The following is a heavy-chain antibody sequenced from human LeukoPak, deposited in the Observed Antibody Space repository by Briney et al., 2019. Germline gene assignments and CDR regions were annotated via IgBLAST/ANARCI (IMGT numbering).Heavy chain of an antibody. CDR2: INPNSGGT. D-gene: IGHD2-2*01. CDR3: ARKVTNRSTSLNWFDP. J-gene: IGHJ5*02. Sequence: ASVKVSCKASGYTFTGYYMHWVRQAPGQGLEWMGWINPNSGGTNYAQKFQGRVTMTRDTSISTAYMELSRLRSDDTAVYYCARKVTNRSTSLNWFDPWGQGTLVTVSS. CDR1: GYTFTGYY. V-gene: IGHV1-2*02.